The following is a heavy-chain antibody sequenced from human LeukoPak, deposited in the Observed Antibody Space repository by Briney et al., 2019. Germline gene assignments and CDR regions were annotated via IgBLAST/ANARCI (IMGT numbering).Heavy chain of an antibody. Sequence: GGSLRLSCAASRFTFSSSAMSCVRQAPGKGLEWVSTISDSGGNKFYADSVKGRFTISRDNSKNTLYLQMNSLRAEDTAVYYCAKLGYCSSTNCYYYYYYGMDVWGQGTTVTVSS. CDR3: AKLGYCSSTNCYYYYYYGMDV. CDR1: RFTFSSSA. J-gene: IGHJ6*02. CDR2: ISDSGGNK. D-gene: IGHD2-2*01. V-gene: IGHV3-23*01.